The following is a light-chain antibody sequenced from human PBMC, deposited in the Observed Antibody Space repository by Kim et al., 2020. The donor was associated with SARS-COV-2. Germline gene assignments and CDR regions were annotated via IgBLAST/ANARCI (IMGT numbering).Light chain of an antibody. Sequence: QSVLTQPPSASGSPGQSVTISCTGTSSDVGGYNYVSWYQHHPGKAPKLMIYEVTKRPSGVPDRFSGSKSGNTASLTVSGLQAEDEADYYSNSYAGNNVLVFGGGTQLTVL. CDR2: EVT. CDR1: SSDVGGYNY. CDR3: NSYAGNNVLV. J-gene: IGLJ3*02. V-gene: IGLV2-8*01.